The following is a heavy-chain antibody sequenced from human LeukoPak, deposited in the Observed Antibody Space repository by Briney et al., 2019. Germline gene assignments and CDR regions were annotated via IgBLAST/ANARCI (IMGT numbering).Heavy chain of an antibody. CDR1: GCSISSYY. D-gene: IGHD6-13*01. CDR2: IYYSGST. Sequence: PSETLSLTCTVSGCSISSYYWSWIRHPPGNGREWIGYIYYSGSTNYNPSLKSRVTISVDASKNQFSLKLSSVTAADTAVYYCARLQQLVPSWFDPWGQGTLVTVSS. V-gene: IGHV4-59*01. J-gene: IGHJ5*02. CDR3: ARLQQLVPSWFDP.